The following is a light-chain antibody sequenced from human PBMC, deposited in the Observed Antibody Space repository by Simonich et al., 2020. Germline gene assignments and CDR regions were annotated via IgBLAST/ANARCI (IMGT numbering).Light chain of an antibody. CDR3: CSYAGSSTFVV. J-gene: IGLJ2*01. V-gene: IGLV2-23*03. CDR1: SSDVGRYNL. Sequence: QSALTQPASVSGSPGQSFTISCTGTSSDVGRYNLVSWYQQHPGKAPNLMIYEGSKRPSGVSNRFSGAKSGNTASLTISGLQAEDEADYYCCSYAGSSTFVVFGGGTKLTVL. CDR2: EGS.